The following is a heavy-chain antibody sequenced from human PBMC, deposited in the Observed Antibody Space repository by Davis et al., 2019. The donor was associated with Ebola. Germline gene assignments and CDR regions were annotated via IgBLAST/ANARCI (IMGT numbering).Heavy chain of an antibody. CDR3: ARGTSLARNFDY. V-gene: IGHV5-51*01. D-gene: IGHD3-3*02. CDR1: GYSFTSYW. Sequence: GESLKISCKGSGYSFTSYWIGWVRQMPGKGLECMGIIFPGDSDTKYSPSFQGQVTISADESISTAYLQWSSLKASDTAMYYCARGTSLARNFDYWGQGTLVTVSS. J-gene: IGHJ4*02. CDR2: IFPGDSDT.